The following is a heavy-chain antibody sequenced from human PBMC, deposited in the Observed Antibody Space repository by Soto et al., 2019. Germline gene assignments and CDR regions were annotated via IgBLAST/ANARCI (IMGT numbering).Heavy chain of an antibody. Sequence: ASVKVSCKVSGYTLTELSMHWVRQAPGKGLEWMGGFDPEDGETIYAQKFQGRVTMTEDTSTDTAYMELSSLRSEDTAVYYCATRGPLAYCGGDCYTYFDYWGQGTLVTVSS. J-gene: IGHJ4*02. CDR3: ATRGPLAYCGGDCYTYFDY. CDR2: FDPEDGET. D-gene: IGHD2-21*02. CDR1: GYTLTELS. V-gene: IGHV1-24*01.